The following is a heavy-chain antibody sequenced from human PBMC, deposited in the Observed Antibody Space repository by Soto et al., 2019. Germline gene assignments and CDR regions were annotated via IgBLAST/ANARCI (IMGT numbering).Heavy chain of an antibody. V-gene: IGHV1-46*03. D-gene: IGHD6-13*01. J-gene: IGHJ3*01. CDR3: ARDLFSSSWYVRAFDV. CDR2: INPSVGTT. Sequence: QVQLVQSGAEVKKPGASVKLSCKASEYTFSDYSLHWVRQAPGQGLEWMGIINPSVGTTTYAQRFRDGVLMAXDTSTSTVYMELSSLRSEDTAVYYCARDLFSSSWYVRAFDVWGQGTMVTVSS. CDR1: EYTFSDYS.